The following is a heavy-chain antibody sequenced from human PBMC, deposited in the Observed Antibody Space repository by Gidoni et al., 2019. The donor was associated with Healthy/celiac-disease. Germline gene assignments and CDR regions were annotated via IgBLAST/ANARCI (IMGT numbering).Heavy chain of an antibody. CDR1: GGSISSCGYY. J-gene: IGHJ3*02. V-gene: IGHV4-31*03. D-gene: IGHD4-17*01. CDR3: ARATTVTTVRSVYAFDI. Sequence: QVHLQESGPGLVKPSQTLSLTCPVSGGSISSCGYYWSWIRQHPGKGLEWIGYIYYSGSTYYNPSLKSRVTISVDTSKNQFSLKLSSVTAADTAVYYCARATTVTTVRSVYAFDIWGQGTMVTVSS. CDR2: IYYSGST.